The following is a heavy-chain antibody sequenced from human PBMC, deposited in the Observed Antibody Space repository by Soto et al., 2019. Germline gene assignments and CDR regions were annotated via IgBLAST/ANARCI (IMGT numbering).Heavy chain of an antibody. V-gene: IGHV3-21*01. CDR1: GFTFSSYS. J-gene: IGHJ4*02. CDR3: ARDQWHRRSSDLYYFDY. D-gene: IGHD6-6*01. CDR2: IGSSSSYI. Sequence: GGSLRLSCAASGFTFSSYSMNWVRQAPGKGLEWVSSIGSSSSYIYYADSVKGRFTISRDNAKNSLYLQMNSLRAEDTAVYYCARDQWHRRSSDLYYFDYWGQGTLVTVSS.